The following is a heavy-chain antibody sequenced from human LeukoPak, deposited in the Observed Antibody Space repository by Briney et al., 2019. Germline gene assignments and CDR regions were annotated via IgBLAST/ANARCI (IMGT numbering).Heavy chain of an antibody. V-gene: IGHV1-8*01. Sequence: GASVKVSCKASGYTFTSYDINWVRQATGQGLEWMGWMNPNNNNTGYAQKFQGRVTMTRNTSISTAYMELRSLRSEDTAVYYCARYPRSNYNFDYWGQGTLVTVSS. CDR3: ARYPRSNYNFDY. J-gene: IGHJ4*02. CDR2: MNPNNNNT. D-gene: IGHD5-24*01. CDR1: GYTFTSYD.